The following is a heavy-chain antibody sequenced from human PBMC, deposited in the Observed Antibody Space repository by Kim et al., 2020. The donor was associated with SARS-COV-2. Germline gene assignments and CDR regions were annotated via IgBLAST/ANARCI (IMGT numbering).Heavy chain of an antibody. V-gene: IGHV3-23*01. Sequence: VKGRFTHSRDNSKNPHYLQKNSLRPEDTAIYYCAKEGARELLSIYMDVWGKGTTVTVSS. J-gene: IGHJ6*03. CDR3: AKEGARELLSIYMDV. D-gene: IGHD1-26*01.